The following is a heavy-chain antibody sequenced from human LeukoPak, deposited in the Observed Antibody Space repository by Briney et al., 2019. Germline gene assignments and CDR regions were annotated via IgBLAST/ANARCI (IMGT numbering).Heavy chain of an antibody. CDR3: ARAPGYCSSTSCSPDDY. CDR1: GGTFISYA. D-gene: IGHD2-2*01. J-gene: IGHJ4*02. Sequence: ASVTVSCKASGGTFISYAISWVRQAPGQGLEWMGGIIPIFGTANYAQKFQGRVTITTDESTSTAYMELSSLRSDDTAVYYCARAPGYCSSTSCSPDDYWGQGTLVTVSS. CDR2: IIPIFGTA. V-gene: IGHV1-69*05.